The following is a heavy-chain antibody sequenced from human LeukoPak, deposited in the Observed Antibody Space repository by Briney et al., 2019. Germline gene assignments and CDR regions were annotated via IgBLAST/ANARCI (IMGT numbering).Heavy chain of an antibody. J-gene: IGHJ4*02. CDR3: ARIGLDDFWSGSQFLGY. V-gene: IGHV3-7*01. D-gene: IGHD3-3*01. Sequence: PGGSLRLSCEGSGFTFSNYWMGWVRQAPGKGLQWVANIKTDGSEKYYVDSVKGRFTISRDNAKNSLYLQMNSLRAEDTAVYYCARIGLDDFWSGSQFLGYWGQGTLVTVSS. CDR2: IKTDGSEK. CDR1: GFTFSNYW.